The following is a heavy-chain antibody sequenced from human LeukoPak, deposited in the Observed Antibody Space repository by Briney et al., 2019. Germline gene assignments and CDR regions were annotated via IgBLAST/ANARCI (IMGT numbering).Heavy chain of an antibody. V-gene: IGHV3-30*02. Sequence: PGGSLRLSCAASGFTFSSYGMHWVRQAPGKGLEWGAFIRYDGSNKYYADSVKGRFTISRDNSKNTLYLQMNSLRAEDTAVYYCARDPGGYCSGGSCYDFDYWGQGTLVTVSS. CDR2: IRYDGSNK. D-gene: IGHD2-15*01. CDR3: ARDPGGYCSGGSCYDFDY. J-gene: IGHJ4*02. CDR1: GFTFSSYG.